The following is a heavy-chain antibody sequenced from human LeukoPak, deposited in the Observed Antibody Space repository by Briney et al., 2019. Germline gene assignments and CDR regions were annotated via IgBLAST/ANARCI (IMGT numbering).Heavy chain of an antibody. CDR2: IYPGDSDT. J-gene: IGHJ3*02. V-gene: IGHV5-51*01. D-gene: IGHD6-6*01. CDR1: GYSFTSYW. Sequence: GESLKISCKGSGYSFTSYWIGWVRQMPGKGLAWMGIIYPGDSDTRYSPSFQGQVTISADKSISTAYLQWSSLKASDTAMYYCARRIAARFEGTDAFDIWGQGTMVTVSS. CDR3: ARRIAARFEGTDAFDI.